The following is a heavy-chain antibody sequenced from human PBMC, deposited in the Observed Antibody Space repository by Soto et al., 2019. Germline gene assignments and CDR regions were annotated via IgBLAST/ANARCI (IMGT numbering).Heavy chain of an antibody. CDR3: AKGAVAGTPTSSYYYGMDV. V-gene: IGHV1-69*12. Sequence: QVQLLQSGAEVKKPGSSVRVSCEASGGTFRTYAISWVRQAPGQGLEWMGEIIPIFGTVNYAQKFQGRVTITAHESTTTVYMALRRLRSEDTAAYYCAKGAVAGTPTSSYYYGMDVWGQGTTVTVSS. J-gene: IGHJ6*02. D-gene: IGHD6-19*01. CDR1: GGTFRTYA. CDR2: IIPIFGTV.